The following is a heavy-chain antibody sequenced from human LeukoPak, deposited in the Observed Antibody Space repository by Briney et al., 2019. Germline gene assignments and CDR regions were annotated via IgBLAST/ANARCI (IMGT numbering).Heavy chain of an antibody. Sequence: SETLSLTCAVYGGSFSGYHWSWIRQPPGKGLEWIGEINHSGSTNYNPSLKSRVTISVDTSKNQFSLKLGSVAAADTAVYYCARGRYCSGGSCYVDYWGQGTLVTVSS. J-gene: IGHJ4*02. D-gene: IGHD2-15*01. V-gene: IGHV4-34*01. CDR3: ARGRYCSGGSCYVDY. CDR2: INHSGST. CDR1: GGSFSGYH.